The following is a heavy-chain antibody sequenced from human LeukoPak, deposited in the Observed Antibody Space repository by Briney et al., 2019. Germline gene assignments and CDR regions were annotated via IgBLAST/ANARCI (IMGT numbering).Heavy chain of an antibody. D-gene: IGHD3-22*01. J-gene: IGHJ3*02. Sequence: GASVKVSCKASGYTFTSYGISWVRQAPGQGLEWMGWISAYNGNTNYAQKLQGRVTMTTDTSTSTAYMELRSLRSDDTAVYYCARDVAIMIVVVTDAFDIWGQGTMVTVSS. CDR3: ARDVAIMIVVVTDAFDI. CDR2: ISAYNGNT. CDR1: GYTFTSYG. V-gene: IGHV1-18*01.